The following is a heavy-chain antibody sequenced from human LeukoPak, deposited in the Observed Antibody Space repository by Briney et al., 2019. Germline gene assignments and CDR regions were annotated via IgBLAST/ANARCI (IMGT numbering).Heavy chain of an antibody. CDR1: GFTFSIYA. J-gene: IGHJ4*02. D-gene: IGHD3-22*01. V-gene: IGHV3-23*01. CDR2: ITSRGEST. Sequence: GSLRLSCAASGFTFSIYAMSWVRQAPGKGLQWVSSITSRGESTWYVDSVKGRFTITRDNSENTLYLQMHSLRAEDTAVYYCARDRPNYYGSDGHYYRRDGDYWGRGALVSVSS. CDR3: ARDRPNYYGSDGHYYRRDGDY.